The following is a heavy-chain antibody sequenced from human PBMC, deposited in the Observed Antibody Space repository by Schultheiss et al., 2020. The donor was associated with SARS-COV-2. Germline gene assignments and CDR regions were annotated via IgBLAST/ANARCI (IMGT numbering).Heavy chain of an antibody. CDR1: GFTFSSYE. J-gene: IGHJ5*02. Sequence: GGSLRLSCAASGFTFSSYEMNWVRQAPGKGLEWVSSISSSSSYIYYADSVKGRFTISRDNAKNSLYLQMNSLRAEDTAVYYCAREVIGRWFDPWGQGTLVTVSS. CDR3: AREVIGRWFDP. V-gene: IGHV3-21*01. D-gene: IGHD2/OR15-2a*01. CDR2: ISSSSSYI.